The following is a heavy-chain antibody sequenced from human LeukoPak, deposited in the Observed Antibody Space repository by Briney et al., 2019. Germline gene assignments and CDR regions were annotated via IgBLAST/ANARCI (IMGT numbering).Heavy chain of an antibody. CDR1: GYTFTSYN. Sequence: ASVKVSCKASGYTFTSYNINWVRQAPGQGLEWMGWISAYNGNTNYAQKLQGRVTMTTDTSTSTAYMELRSLRSDDTTVYYCARVWSTVTHWFDPWGPGTLVTVSS. V-gene: IGHV1-18*01. CDR3: ARVWSTVTHWFDP. CDR2: ISAYNGNT. J-gene: IGHJ5*02. D-gene: IGHD4-17*01.